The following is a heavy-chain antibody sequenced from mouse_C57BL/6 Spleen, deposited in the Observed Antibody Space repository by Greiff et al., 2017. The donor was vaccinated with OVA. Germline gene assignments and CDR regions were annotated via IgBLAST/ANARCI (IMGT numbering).Heavy chain of an antibody. V-gene: IGHV1-69*01. CDR1: GYTFTSYW. J-gene: IGHJ2*01. CDR2: IDPSDSYT. D-gene: IGHD4-1*01. Sequence: VQLQPPGAELVMPGASVKLSCKASGYTFTSYWMHWVKQRPGQGLEWIGEIDPSDSYTNYNQKFKGKSTLTVDKSSSTAYMQLSSLTSEDSAVYYCARSGTGTGGFDYWGQGTTLTVSS. CDR3: ARSGTGTGGFDY.